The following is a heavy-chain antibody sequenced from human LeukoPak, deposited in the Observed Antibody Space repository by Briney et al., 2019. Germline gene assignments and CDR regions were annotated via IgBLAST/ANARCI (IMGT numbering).Heavy chain of an antibody. CDR3: ATISAQTFDI. V-gene: IGHV3-7*01. CDR2: IKPDGSDK. Sequence: GGSLRLSCVGSGFSFRSHWVNWVRQSPGKGLEWAANIKPDGSDKYYVDSARGRFTVSRDNAKNSAFLQMNSLRAEDTAIYYCATISAQTFDIWGQGTLVSVSS. CDR1: GFSFRSHW. D-gene: IGHD5-24*01. J-gene: IGHJ3*02.